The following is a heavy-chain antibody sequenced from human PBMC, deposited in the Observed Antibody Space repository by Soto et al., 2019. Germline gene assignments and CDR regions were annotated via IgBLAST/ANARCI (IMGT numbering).Heavy chain of an antibody. J-gene: IGHJ4*02. CDR3: ARGGGYDSSGYYVYYFDY. CDR1: GYTFTSYY. D-gene: IGHD3-22*01. Sequence: ASVKVSCKASGYTFTSYYMHWVRQAPGQGLEWMGWINPNSGGTNYAQKFQGWVTMTRDTSISTAYMELSRLRSDDTAVYYCARGGGYDSSGYYVYYFDYWGQGTLVTAPQ. CDR2: INPNSGGT. V-gene: IGHV1-2*04.